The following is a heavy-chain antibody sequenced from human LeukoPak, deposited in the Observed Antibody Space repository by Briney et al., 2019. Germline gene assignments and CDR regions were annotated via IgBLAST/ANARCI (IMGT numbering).Heavy chain of an antibody. CDR3: ARDRYYGSGSRWFDP. CDR2: IKQDGSEK. D-gene: IGHD3-10*01. CDR1: GGSISSGDYY. J-gene: IGHJ5*02. Sequence: PSETLSLTCTVSGGSISSGDYYWSWIRQPPGKGLEWVANIKQDGSEKYYVDSVKGRFTISRDNAKNSLYLQMNSLRAEDTAVYYCARDRYYGSGSRWFDPWGQGTLVTVSS. V-gene: IGHV3-7*01.